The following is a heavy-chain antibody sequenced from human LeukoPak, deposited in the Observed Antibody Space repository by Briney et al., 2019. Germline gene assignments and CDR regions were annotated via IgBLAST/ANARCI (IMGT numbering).Heavy chain of an antibody. J-gene: IGHJ4*02. Sequence: SETLSLTCTVSGGSISSDDYWSWTRQRPGKGLEWVGHITYSGSTDYSPSLRSRVTMSVDTSKNQFSLKLNSVTAAETAMYFCARGGVGGYDYFDSWGQGTLVAVSS. V-gene: IGHV4-30-4*01. CDR3: ARGGVGGYDYFDS. CDR1: GGSISSDDY. D-gene: IGHD5-12*01. CDR2: ITYSGST.